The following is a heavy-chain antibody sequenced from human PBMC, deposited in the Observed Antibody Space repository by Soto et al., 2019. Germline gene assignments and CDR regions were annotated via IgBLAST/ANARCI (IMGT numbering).Heavy chain of an antibody. V-gene: IGHV1-18*01. CDR3: AMVDVYVTPSPQDV. CDR1: GYTFTRYG. J-gene: IGHJ6*02. Sequence: QVQLVQSGAEVKNPGASVKVSCKASGYTFTRYGIGWARQAPGQGLEWMGWINTYNGNTNYAQNAQGRGTLTTDTSTSTAYMERRSLRSNDTAIYYCAMVDVYVTPSPQDVWGQGTTVIVSS. D-gene: IGHD3-16*01. CDR2: INTYNGNT.